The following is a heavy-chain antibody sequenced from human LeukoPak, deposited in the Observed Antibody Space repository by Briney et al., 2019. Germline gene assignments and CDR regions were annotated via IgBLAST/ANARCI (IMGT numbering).Heavy chain of an antibody. CDR1: GFTFSDYG. CDR3: AKVPIYSGELLT. Sequence: AGGSLRLSCAASGFTFSDYGMNWVRQAPGKGLEWVSYISTSGDAIYYADSVKGRFTISRDNSKNTLYLQMNSLRAEDTAVYYCAKVPIYSGELLTWGQGTLVTVSS. V-gene: IGHV3-23*01. J-gene: IGHJ5*02. CDR2: ISTSGDAI. D-gene: IGHD1-26*01.